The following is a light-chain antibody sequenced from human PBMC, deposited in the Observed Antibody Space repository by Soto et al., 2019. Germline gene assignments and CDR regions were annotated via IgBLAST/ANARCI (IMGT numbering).Light chain of an antibody. J-gene: IGKJ4*01. V-gene: IGKV3-20*01. CDR1: QSVSAN. Sequence: ENVLTQSPGTLSLSPGERATLSCRASQSVSANLAWYQQKPGQAPRLLIYGASTRGTGIPDRFSGSGSGTAFTLTISRLEPEDFAVYYCQQYGSSPLTFGGGTKVDIK. CDR3: QQYGSSPLT. CDR2: GAS.